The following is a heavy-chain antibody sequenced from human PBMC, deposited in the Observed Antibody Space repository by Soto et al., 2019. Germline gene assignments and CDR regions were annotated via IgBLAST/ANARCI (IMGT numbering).Heavy chain of an antibody. CDR3: ARYGDYLYYFDY. CDR1: GCTVSNNY. D-gene: IGHD4-17*01. V-gene: IGHV3-53*01. Sequence: LRLSCAASGCTVSNNYMIWVRQAPGKGLEWVSVIYSGGGTYYADSVKGRFTISRDNSKNTLCLQMNSLRAEDTAVYYCARYGDYLYYFDYWGQGTLVTVSS. CDR2: IYSGGGT. J-gene: IGHJ4*02.